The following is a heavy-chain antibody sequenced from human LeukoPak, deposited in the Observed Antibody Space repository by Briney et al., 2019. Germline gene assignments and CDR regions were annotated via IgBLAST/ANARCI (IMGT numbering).Heavy chain of an antibody. CDR2: IYYSGST. Sequence: SETLSLTCTVSGGSISSGGYYWSWIRQPPGKGLEWIGYIYYSGSTNYNPSLKSRVTISVDTSKNQFSLKLSSVTAADTAVYYCARDIRGWLGYWGQGTLVTVSS. CDR3: ARDIRGWLGY. V-gene: IGHV4-61*08. CDR1: GGSISSGGYY. D-gene: IGHD6-19*01. J-gene: IGHJ4*02.